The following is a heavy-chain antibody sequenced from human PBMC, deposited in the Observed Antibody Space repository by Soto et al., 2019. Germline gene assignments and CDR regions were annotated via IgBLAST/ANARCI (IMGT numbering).Heavy chain of an antibody. D-gene: IGHD3-22*01. V-gene: IGHV1-3*01. J-gene: IGHJ4*02. Sequence: QVQLVQSGAEVKKPGASVKVSCKASGYTFTNYAMHWVRQAPGQRLEWMGWINAGNGNTKYSQKFQGRVTIIRDTSASTAYMELSSLRSEDTAAYYCARGDYYDIHNYWGQGTLVTVSS. CDR2: INAGNGNT. CDR3: ARGDYYDIHNY. CDR1: GYTFTNYA.